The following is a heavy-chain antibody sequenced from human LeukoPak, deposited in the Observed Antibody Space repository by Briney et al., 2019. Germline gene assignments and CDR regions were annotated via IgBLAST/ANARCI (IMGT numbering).Heavy chain of an antibody. Sequence: LGESLKISCKGSGYSFTSYWIGWVRQMPGKGLEWMGIIYPGDSDTRYSPSFQGQVTISADKSISTAYLQWSSLKASDTAMYYCASHSSSSTHCYYYYMDVCGKGTTVTVSS. J-gene: IGHJ6*03. CDR3: ASHSSSSTHCYYYYMDV. CDR2: IYPGDSDT. CDR1: GYSFTSYW. V-gene: IGHV5-51*01. D-gene: IGHD6-6*01.